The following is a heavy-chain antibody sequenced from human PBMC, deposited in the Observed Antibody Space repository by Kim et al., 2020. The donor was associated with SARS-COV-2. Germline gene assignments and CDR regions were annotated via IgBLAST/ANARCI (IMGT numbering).Heavy chain of an antibody. D-gene: IGHD3-9*01. CDR3: AGGGFGGYFACLDY. V-gene: IGHV5-51*01. Sequence: YSPSFQGQVTISADKSISTAYLQWSSLKASDTAMYYCAGGGFGGYFACLDYWGQGTLVTVSS. J-gene: IGHJ4*02.